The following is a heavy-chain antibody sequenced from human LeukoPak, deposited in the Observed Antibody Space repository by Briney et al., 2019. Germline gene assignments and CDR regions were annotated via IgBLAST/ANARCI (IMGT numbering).Heavy chain of an antibody. V-gene: IGHV3-73*01. D-gene: IGHD1-26*01. CDR1: GFTFSGSA. Sequence: GGSLRLSCAASGFTFSGSAIHRVRQSSGKGLEWVGQIDKKDKGYATATAYAASVKGRFTISRDDSINTAYLQMKSLKTEDTALYYCTRDSGTYNWFDPWGQGTLVTVSS. J-gene: IGHJ5*02. CDR3: TRDSGTYNWFDP. CDR2: IDKKDKGYATAT.